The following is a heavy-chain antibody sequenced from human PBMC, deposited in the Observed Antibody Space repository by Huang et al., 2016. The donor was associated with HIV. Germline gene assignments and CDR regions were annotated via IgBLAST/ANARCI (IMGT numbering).Heavy chain of an antibody. CDR3: AKDNRIWFGELLSLDAFDI. V-gene: IGHV3-9*01. CDR1: GFTFDDYA. CDR2: ISWNSGSI. Sequence: EVQLVESGGGLVQPGRSLRLSCAASGFTFDDYAMYWVRQAPRKGLEWVSGISWNSGSIGYADSVNGRFTISRDNAKNSLYLQMNSLRAEDTALYYCAKDNRIWFGELLSLDAFDIWGQGTMVTVSS. J-gene: IGHJ3*02. D-gene: IGHD3-10*01.